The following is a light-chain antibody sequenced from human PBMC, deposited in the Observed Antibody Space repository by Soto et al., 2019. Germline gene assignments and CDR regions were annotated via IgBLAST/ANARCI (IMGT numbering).Light chain of an antibody. CDR2: KSS. CDR3: QHYNSYSEA. J-gene: IGKJ1*01. V-gene: IGKV1-5*03. CDR1: KTITGW. Sequence: DIQMTQSHSTLSGSVGDSVTITCRASKTITGWLAWYQQKPGKPPKLLIYKSSTLKSGVPSRFSGSGSGTEFTLTISSLQPDDFATYYCQHYNSYSEAFGQGTKVDTK.